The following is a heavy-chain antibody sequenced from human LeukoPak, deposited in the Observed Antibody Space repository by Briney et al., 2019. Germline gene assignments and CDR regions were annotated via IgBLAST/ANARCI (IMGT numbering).Heavy chain of an antibody. CDR1: GFSFSSYW. Sequence: GGSLRLSCAASGFSFSSYWMSWVRQAPGKGLMWVSQINSDGSATSCADPVKGRCTISRDNAKNMLYLEMNSLRVEDTAVYFCTRDHGLDVWGQGTTVTVSS. CDR2: INSDGSAT. V-gene: IGHV3-74*01. CDR3: TRDHGLDV. J-gene: IGHJ6*02.